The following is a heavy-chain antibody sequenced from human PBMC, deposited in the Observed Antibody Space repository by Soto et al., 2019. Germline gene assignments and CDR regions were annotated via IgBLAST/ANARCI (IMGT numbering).Heavy chain of an antibody. Sequence: SETLSLTCTVSGGSISSSSWNWIRQAPGKRLEWIGCIFYTGSTNFNPSLKSRVTISVDTSKNQFSLKLSSVTAADTAVYYCARLRGPWEAVAAKDAFDIWGQGTMVTVSS. CDR2: IFYTGST. CDR3: ARLRGPWEAVAAKDAFDI. J-gene: IGHJ3*02. V-gene: IGHV4-59*08. D-gene: IGHD6-19*01. CDR1: GGSISSSS.